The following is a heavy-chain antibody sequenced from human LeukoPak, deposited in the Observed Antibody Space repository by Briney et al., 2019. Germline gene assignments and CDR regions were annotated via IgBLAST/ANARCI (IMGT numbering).Heavy chain of an antibody. CDR2: ISYDGSNK. J-gene: IGHJ4*02. CDR3: ARGDYDILTGYYQPYFFDY. V-gene: IGHV3-30*04. Sequence: GRSLRLSCAASGFTFSSYAMHWVRQAPGKGLEWVAVISYDGSNKYYADSVKGRFTISRDNSKNTLYLQMNSLRAEDTAVYFCARGDYDILTGYYQPYFFDYWGQGTLVTVSS. D-gene: IGHD3-9*01. CDR1: GFTFSSYA.